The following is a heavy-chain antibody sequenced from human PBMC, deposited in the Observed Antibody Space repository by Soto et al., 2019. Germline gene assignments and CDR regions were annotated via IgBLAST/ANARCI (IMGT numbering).Heavy chain of an antibody. V-gene: IGHV1-69*06. Sequence: VASVKVSCKASGGTFSSYAISWVRQAPGQGLEWMGGIIPIFGTANYAQKFQGRVTITADKSTSTAYMEVSSLRSEDTAVYYCAIDLGAAGYGIDFWGQGTTVTVSS. J-gene: IGHJ6*02. D-gene: IGHD6-13*01. CDR1: GGTFSSYA. CDR3: AIDLGAAGYGIDF. CDR2: IIPIFGTA.